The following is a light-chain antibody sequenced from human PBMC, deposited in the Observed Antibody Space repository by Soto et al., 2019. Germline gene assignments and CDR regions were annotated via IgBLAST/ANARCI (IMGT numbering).Light chain of an antibody. CDR2: DAS. V-gene: IGKV3-20*01. CDR3: QQFSSYPLT. Sequence: EIVLTQSPGTLSLSPGERATLYCRASQTVINNYLAWYQQKPGQAPRLLIYDASSRATGIPDRFSGGGSGTDFTLTISRLEPEDFAVYYCQQFSSYPLTFGGGTKVDIK. J-gene: IGKJ4*01. CDR1: QTVINNY.